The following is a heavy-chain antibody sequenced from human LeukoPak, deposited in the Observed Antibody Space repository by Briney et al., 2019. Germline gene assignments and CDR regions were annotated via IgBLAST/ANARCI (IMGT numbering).Heavy chain of an antibody. D-gene: IGHD3-10*01. CDR2: IYHSGST. Sequence: PSETLSLTCAVSGYSISSGYYWGWIRQPPGKGLEWIGSIYHSGSTYYNPPLKSRVTISVDTSKNQFSLKLSSVTAADTAVYYCARVGITMVRGAHHYWGQGTLVTVSS. CDR1: GYSISSGYY. V-gene: IGHV4-38-2*01. CDR3: ARVGITMVRGAHHY. J-gene: IGHJ4*02.